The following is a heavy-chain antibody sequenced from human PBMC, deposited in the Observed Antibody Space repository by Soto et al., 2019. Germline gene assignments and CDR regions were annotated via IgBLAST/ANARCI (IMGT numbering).Heavy chain of an antibody. CDR3: ARFPRGYSYGHFDY. CDR2: IYYSGST. V-gene: IGHV4-59*01. J-gene: IGHJ4*02. CDR1: GGSISGYY. Sequence: SETLSLTCTVSGGSISGYYWSWIRQPPGKGLEWIGYIYYSGSTNYNPSLKSRVTISVDTSKNQFSLKLSSVTAADTAVYYCARFPRGYSYGHFDYWGQGTLVTVSS. D-gene: IGHD5-18*01.